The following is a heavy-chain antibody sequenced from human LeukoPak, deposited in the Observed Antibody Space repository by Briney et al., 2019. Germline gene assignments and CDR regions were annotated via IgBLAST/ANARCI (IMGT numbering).Heavy chain of an antibody. CDR1: GYTFTSYD. J-gene: IGHJ4*02. CDR2: MNPNSGNT. V-gene: IGHV1-8*03. CDR3: ARAPHRNLLLNYDYVFDY. Sequence: ASVKVSCKASGYTFTSYDINWVRQASGQGLEWMGWMNPNSGNTDYAQKFQGRVTFTRDTSITTAYMELSSLGSEDTAVYYCARAPHRNLLLNYDYVFDYWGRGTLVTVSS. D-gene: IGHD3-16*01.